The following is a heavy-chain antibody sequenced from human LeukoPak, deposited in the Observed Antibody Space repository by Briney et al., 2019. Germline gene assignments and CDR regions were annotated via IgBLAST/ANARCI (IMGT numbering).Heavy chain of an antibody. CDR2: IYFSGST. Sequence: SETLCLTCTVSGGSISSSSYYWGWIRQPPGKGLEWIGSIYFSGSTYYNPSLKSRVTISVDTSKNQFSLKLSSVTAADTAMYYCARRARGAKFGSGAFDIWGQGTMVTVSS. D-gene: IGHD3-10*01. J-gene: IGHJ3*02. V-gene: IGHV4-39*01. CDR1: GGSISSSSYY. CDR3: ARRARGAKFGSGAFDI.